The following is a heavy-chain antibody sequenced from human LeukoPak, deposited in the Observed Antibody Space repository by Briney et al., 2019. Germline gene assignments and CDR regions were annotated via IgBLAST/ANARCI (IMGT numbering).Heavy chain of an antibody. D-gene: IGHD6-13*01. CDR2: MNPNSGNT. J-gene: IGHJ6*02. Sequence: ASVKVSCKASGYTFTSYDINWVRQATGQGLEWMGRMNPNSGNTGYAQKFQGRVTMTRNTSISTAYMELSSLRSEDTAVYYCARSPYSSSWFSLAYYYYGMDVWGQGTTVTVSS. V-gene: IGHV1-8*01. CDR3: ARSPYSSSWFSLAYYYYGMDV. CDR1: GYTFTSYD.